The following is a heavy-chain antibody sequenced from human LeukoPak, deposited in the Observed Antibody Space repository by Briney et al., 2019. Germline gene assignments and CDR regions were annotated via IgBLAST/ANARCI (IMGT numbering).Heavy chain of an antibody. CDR2: IYTSGST. CDR1: GGSIRSGSYY. V-gene: IGHV4-61*02. J-gene: IGHJ5*02. CDR3: ARGVHYGDPIRS. D-gene: IGHD4-17*01. Sequence: SETLSLTCTVSGGSIRSGSYYWSWIRQPAGKGLEWIGRIYTSGSTNYNPSLKSRLTISIDTFKNQFSLKLSSVTAADTAVFYCARGVHYGDPIRSWGQGTLVTVSS.